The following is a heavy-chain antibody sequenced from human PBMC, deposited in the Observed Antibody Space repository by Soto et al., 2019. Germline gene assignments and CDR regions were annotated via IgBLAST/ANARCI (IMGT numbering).Heavy chain of an antibody. CDR2: IYYSGST. J-gene: IGHJ4*02. D-gene: IGHD4-17*01. CDR1: GGSISSHY. CDR3: ARERANYGGNNAQYYFDY. Sequence: SETLSLTCTVSGGSISSHYWSWIRQPPGKGLEWIGYIYYSGSTNYNPSLKSRVTISVDTSKNQFSLKLSSVTAADTAVYYCARERANYGGNNAQYYFDYWGQGTLVTVSS. V-gene: IGHV4-59*11.